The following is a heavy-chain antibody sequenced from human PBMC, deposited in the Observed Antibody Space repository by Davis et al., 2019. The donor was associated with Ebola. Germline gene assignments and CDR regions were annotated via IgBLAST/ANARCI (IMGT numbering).Heavy chain of an antibody. CDR3: ARVYYYYYGMDV. CDR1: GFTFSSYS. CDR2: ISSSSSYT. J-gene: IGHJ6*02. Sequence: PGGSLRLSCAASGFTFSSYSMNWVRQAPGKGLEWVSSISSSSSYTYYADSVKGRFTISRDNSKNTLYLQMNSLRAEDTAVYYCARVYYYYYGMDVWGQGTTVTVSS. V-gene: IGHV3-21*04.